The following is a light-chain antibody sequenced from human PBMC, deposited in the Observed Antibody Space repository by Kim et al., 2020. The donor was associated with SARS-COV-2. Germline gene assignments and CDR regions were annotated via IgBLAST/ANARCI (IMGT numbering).Light chain of an antibody. J-gene: IGKJ4*01. CDR3: HHYGSSPLA. CDR2: GAS. CDR1: QTVSSIY. V-gene: IGKV3-20*01. Sequence: EIVLTQSPGTLSLSPGERATLSCKASQTVSSIYLAWYQQKPGQAPRLLLHGASSRATGIPDRYSGSGSGTDFTLTISRLEPEDFAVYFCHHYGSSPLAFGGGTKVDIK.